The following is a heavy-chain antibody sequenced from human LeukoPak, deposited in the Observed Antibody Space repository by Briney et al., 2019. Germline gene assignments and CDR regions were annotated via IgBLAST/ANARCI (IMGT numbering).Heavy chain of an antibody. V-gene: IGHV4-59*08. CDR2: IYYSGST. CDR3: ARHGGYSSGWSNFDY. CDR1: GGSISSYY. J-gene: IGHJ4*02. Sequence: SKTLSLTCTVSGGSISSYYWSWIRQPPGRGLEWIGYIYYSGSTNYNPSLKSRVSILVDTSKNQFSLKLSSVTAADTAVYYCARHGGYSSGWSNFDYWGQGTLVTVSS. D-gene: IGHD6-19*01.